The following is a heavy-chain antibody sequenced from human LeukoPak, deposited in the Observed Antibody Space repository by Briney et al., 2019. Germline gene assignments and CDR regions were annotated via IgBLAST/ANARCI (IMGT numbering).Heavy chain of an antibody. J-gene: IGHJ4*02. D-gene: IGHD2-21*02. Sequence: ASVKVSCKASGYTFNSYGISWVRQDPGQGLERMGWISAYNGNTNYAQKLQGRVTMTTDTSTSTAYMELSRLLSGDTAVYYCARGKTMVYCGGDCYRFDYWGQGTLVTVSS. V-gene: IGHV1-18*01. CDR3: ARGKTMVYCGGDCYRFDY. CDR2: ISAYNGNT. CDR1: GYTFNSYG.